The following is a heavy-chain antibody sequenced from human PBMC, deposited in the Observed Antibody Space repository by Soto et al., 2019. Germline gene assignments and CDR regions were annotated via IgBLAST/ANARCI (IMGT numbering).Heavy chain of an antibody. Sequence: ASVRVSCKASGYTFSSSPLHWVRQAPGQMPEWMGLINTANDDTKYSQKFQERVTLTRDTSASTAYMEVSSLTPEDTAVYYCARDEGVASGNGGQGTVVTVSS. CDR3: ARDEGVASGN. CDR1: GYTFSSSP. V-gene: IGHV1-3*04. D-gene: IGHD1-26*01. CDR2: INTANDDT. J-gene: IGHJ4*02.